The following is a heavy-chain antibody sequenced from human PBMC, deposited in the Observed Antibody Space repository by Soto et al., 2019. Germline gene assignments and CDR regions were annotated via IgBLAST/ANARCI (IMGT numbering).Heavy chain of an antibody. Sequence: EVLLLESGGDVVQPEGSLRLSCAASGFILDKYTMGWVRQAPGKGLEWVAESYSSGGTEYSDSVKGRFAIVRDNYKSMLFLQMNSLRVEDTALYYCARVREPDGIWTFDSWGQGTLVTVSS. CDR2: SYSSGGT. CDR3: ARVREPDGIWTFDS. CDR1: GFILDKYT. J-gene: IGHJ4*02. V-gene: IGHV3-23*01. D-gene: IGHD2-15*01.